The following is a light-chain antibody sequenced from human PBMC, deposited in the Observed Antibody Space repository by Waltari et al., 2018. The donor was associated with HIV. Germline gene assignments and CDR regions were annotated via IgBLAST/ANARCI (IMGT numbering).Light chain of an antibody. V-gene: IGLV3-25*03. CDR1: ALPNQY. Sequence: SYEVTQPPSVSVSPGQTARITCSGDALPNQYAYWYQQKPGQAPVSVMYKDSERPSGIPERFSGSSSGTTVTLTISGVQAEDEADYYCQSADNSGTFVIFGGGTKLTVL. CDR3: QSADNSGTFVI. CDR2: KDS. J-gene: IGLJ2*01.